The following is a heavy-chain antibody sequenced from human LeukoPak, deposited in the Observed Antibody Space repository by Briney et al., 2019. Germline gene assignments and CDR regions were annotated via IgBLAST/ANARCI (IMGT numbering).Heavy chain of an antibody. CDR2: IKQDGSEK. CDR1: GFTFSSYW. D-gene: IGHD3-10*01. J-gene: IGHJ5*02. Sequence: GSLRLSCAASGFTFSSYWMIWVRQAPGKGLEWVANIKQDGSEKYYVDSVKGRFTISRDNSKNTLHLQMNSLRAEDTAVYYCARDRITMVRGVIITRHWFDPWGQGTLVTASS. CDR3: ARDRITMVRGVIITRHWFDP. V-gene: IGHV3-7*01.